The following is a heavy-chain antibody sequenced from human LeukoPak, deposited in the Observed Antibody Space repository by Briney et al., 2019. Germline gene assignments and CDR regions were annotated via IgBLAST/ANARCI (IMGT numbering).Heavy chain of an antibody. CDR1: GGSISSYY. J-gene: IGHJ3*02. CDR3: AAGNPERSLEWLWDAFDI. V-gene: IGHV4-4*07. D-gene: IGHD3-3*01. Sequence: SETLSLTCTVSGGSISSYYWSWIRQSAGKGLEWIGRIYTSGSTNYNPSLKSRVTMSVDTSKNQFSLKLGSVTAADTAVYYCAAGNPERSLEWLWDAFDIWGQGTMVTVSS. CDR2: IYTSGST.